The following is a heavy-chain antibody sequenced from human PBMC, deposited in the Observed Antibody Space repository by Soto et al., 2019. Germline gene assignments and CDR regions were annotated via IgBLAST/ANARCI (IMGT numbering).Heavy chain of an antibody. CDR3: ARTYYDILTGSTAYYYYYYMDV. D-gene: IGHD3-9*01. V-gene: IGHV5-51*01. CDR1: GYSFTSYW. Sequence: PGESLKVSCKGSGYSFTSYWIGGVRQMPGKGLEWMGIIYPGDSDTRYSPSFQGQVTISADKSISTAYLQWSSLRASDTAMYYCARTYYDILTGSTAYYYYYYMDVWGKGTTVTVSS. CDR2: IYPGDSDT. J-gene: IGHJ6*03.